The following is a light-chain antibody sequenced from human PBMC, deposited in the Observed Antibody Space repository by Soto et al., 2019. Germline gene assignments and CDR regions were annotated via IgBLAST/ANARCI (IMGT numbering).Light chain of an antibody. CDR3: ETWDSSLSVWV. V-gene: IGLV1-51*01. Sequence: QSVLTQPPSVSAAPGQKVTISCSGSSSNIANNYVSWYQQLPGTAPKLLISDNHKRPSGIPDRFSGSKSGTSATLGITGLQTGDEADYYCETWDSSLSVWVFGGGTKLTVL. CDR1: SSNIANNY. CDR2: DNH. J-gene: IGLJ3*02.